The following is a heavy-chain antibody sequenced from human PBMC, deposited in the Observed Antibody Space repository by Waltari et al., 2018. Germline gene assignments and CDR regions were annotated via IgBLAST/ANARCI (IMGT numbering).Heavy chain of an antibody. J-gene: IGHJ5*02. CDR1: GFSFSSFG. V-gene: IGHV3-33*01. Sequence: VQLVESGGGVVQPGGSLRLSCEAFGFSFSSFGMHWVRLAPGKGPEWVALIWYDEGRTYYADSVKGRFTVFSDKPKDTINLQMNRLRAEDTAVYYCVRGSRYTPSDLWGQGTLVTVSA. D-gene: IGHD3-16*02. CDR2: IWYDEGRT. CDR3: VRGSRYTPSDL.